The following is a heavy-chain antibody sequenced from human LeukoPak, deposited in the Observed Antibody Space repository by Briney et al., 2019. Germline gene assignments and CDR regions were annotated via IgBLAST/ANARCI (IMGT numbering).Heavy chain of an antibody. V-gene: IGHV3-33*06. D-gene: IGHD3-3*01. J-gene: IGHJ4*02. CDR2: IWNDGSYK. Sequence: GGSLRLSCAASGFIFSNYGMHWVRQAQGKGLEWVAIIWNDGSYKYYADSVKGRFTISRDNSKNTLYLQMNSLRAEDTAVYYCAKSAEVVLRFLGVIDYWGQGTLVTVSS. CDR3: AKSAEVVLRFLGVIDY. CDR1: GFIFSNYG.